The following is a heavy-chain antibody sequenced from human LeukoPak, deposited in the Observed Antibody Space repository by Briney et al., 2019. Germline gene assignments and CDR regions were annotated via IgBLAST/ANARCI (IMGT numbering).Heavy chain of an antibody. CDR3: AKRVNSGSYSFDY. V-gene: IGHV3-23*01. J-gene: IGHJ4*02. Sequence: QPGGSLRLSCVASGFTFSSYAMSWVRQAPGKGLEWVSAISGSGGSTYYADSVKGRFTISRDNSKNTLYLQMNSLRAEDTAVYYCAKRVNSGSYSFDYWGQGTLVTVSS. CDR2: ISGSGGST. D-gene: IGHD1-26*01. CDR1: GFTFSSYA.